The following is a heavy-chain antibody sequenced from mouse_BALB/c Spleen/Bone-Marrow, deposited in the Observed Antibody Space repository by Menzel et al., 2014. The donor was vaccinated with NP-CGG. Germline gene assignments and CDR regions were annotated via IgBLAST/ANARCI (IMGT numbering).Heavy chain of an antibody. CDR2: IYPGSGST. CDR3: ARYYDYDWYFDV. V-gene: IGHV1-77*01. Sequence: QVQLQQPGPELVKPGASVKMSCKASGYTFTDYVISWVKQRTGQGLEWIGEIYPGSGSTYYNEKFKGKATLTADKSSNTASMQLSSLTSEDSAVYFCARYYDYDWYFDVWGAGTTVTVSS. J-gene: IGHJ1*01. CDR1: GYTFTDYV. D-gene: IGHD2-4*01.